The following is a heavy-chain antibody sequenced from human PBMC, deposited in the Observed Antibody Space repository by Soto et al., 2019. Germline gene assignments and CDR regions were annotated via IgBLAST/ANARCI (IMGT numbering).Heavy chain of an antibody. Sequence: GGSLRVSCAASGFTFSSHLTSWVRQSPGKGLEWVANIKEDGSEKYYADSVKGRFTISRDNAKNSLYLQMNSLRAEDTAVYYCARATLYDILTGYGYWGKGTLVTVSS. CDR3: ARATLYDILTGYGY. CDR2: IKEDGSEK. J-gene: IGHJ4*02. D-gene: IGHD3-9*01. V-gene: IGHV3-7*01. CDR1: GFTFSSHL.